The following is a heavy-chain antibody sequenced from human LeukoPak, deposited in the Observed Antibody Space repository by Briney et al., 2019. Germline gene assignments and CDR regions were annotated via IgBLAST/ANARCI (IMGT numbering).Heavy chain of an antibody. CDR3: ARRRYSYGYAFDI. Sequence: SETLSLTCAVYGGSFSGYYWSWIRQPPGKGLEWIGEINHSGSTNYNPSLKSRVTISVDTSKNQFSLKLSSVTAADTAVYYCARRRYSYGYAFDIWGRGTMVTVSS. CDR1: GGSFSGYY. D-gene: IGHD5-18*01. V-gene: IGHV4-34*01. J-gene: IGHJ3*02. CDR2: INHSGST.